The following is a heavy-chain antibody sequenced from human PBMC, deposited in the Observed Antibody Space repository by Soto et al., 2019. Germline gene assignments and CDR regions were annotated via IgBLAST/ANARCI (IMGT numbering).Heavy chain of an antibody. CDR2: IKQDGSEK. J-gene: IGHJ6*03. V-gene: IGHV3-7*01. D-gene: IGHD3-16*02. Sequence: GGSLRLSCAASGFTFSSYWMSWVRQAPGKGLEWVANIKQDGSEKYYVDSVKGRFTISRDNAKNSLYLQMNSLRAEDTAVYYCARDGTHTYYDYIWGSYRFYYYYYMDVWGKGTMVTVSS. CDR1: GFTFSSYW. CDR3: ARDGTHTYYDYIWGSYRFYYYYYMDV.